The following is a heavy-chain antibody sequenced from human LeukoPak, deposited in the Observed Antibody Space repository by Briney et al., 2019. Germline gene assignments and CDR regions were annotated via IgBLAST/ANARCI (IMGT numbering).Heavy chain of an antibody. D-gene: IGHD3-10*01. CDR2: IYYSGST. CDR1: GDSISSSSYY. V-gene: IGHV4-39*01. J-gene: IGHJ4*02. Sequence: SETLSHTCTVSGDSISSSSYYWGWIRQPPGKGLEWLGTIYYSGSTYYNPSLKSRVTISVDTSKNLFSLKLSSVTAADTAVYFCARRDGSGTYRNFYFDYWGQGTLFTVSS. CDR3: ARRDGSGTYRNFYFDY.